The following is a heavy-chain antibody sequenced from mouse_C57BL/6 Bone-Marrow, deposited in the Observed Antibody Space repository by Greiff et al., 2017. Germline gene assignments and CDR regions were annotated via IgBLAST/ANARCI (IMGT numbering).Heavy chain of an antibody. J-gene: IGHJ4*01. CDR3: ARYYYGRDAMDY. CDR1: GFSLTSSG. D-gene: IGHD1-1*01. CDR2: IWSGGST. V-gene: IGHV2-2*01. Sequence: VMLVESGPGLVQPSQSLSITCTVSGFSLTSSGVHWVRQSPGKGLEWLGVIWSGGSTDYNAAFISRLSISKDNSKSQVFFKMNSLQADDTAIYYCARYYYGRDAMDYWGQGTSVTVSS.